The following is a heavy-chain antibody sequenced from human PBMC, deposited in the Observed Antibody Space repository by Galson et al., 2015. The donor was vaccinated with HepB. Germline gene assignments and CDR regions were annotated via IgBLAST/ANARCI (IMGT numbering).Heavy chain of an antibody. Sequence: SVKVSCKASGYTFTSYYVHWVRQAPGQGLEWMGIINTSGGSTSYAQKFQGRVTMTRDTSTTTVYMELSSLRSEDTAVYYCAKDAIVVVTAPTDYWGQGTLVTVSS. J-gene: IGHJ4*02. CDR3: AKDAIVVVTAPTDY. D-gene: IGHD2-21*02. CDR1: GYTFTSYY. CDR2: INTSGGST. V-gene: IGHV1-46*01.